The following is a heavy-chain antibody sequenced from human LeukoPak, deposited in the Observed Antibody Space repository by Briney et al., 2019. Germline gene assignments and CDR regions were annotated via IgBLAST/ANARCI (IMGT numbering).Heavy chain of an antibody. J-gene: IGHJ4*02. CDR3: ARGWAGIGAAGFDY. D-gene: IGHD6-13*01. V-gene: IGHV3-30-3*01. CDR2: ISFDGGNK. CDR1: GFTFSMSA. Sequence: SGGSLRLSCATSGFTFSMSAMQWVRLAPGKGLDWVAVISFDGGNKFYADSVKGRFSISRDNSKNTLYLQMNSLGLDDTAVYFCARGWAGIGAAGFDYWGQGTLVTVSS.